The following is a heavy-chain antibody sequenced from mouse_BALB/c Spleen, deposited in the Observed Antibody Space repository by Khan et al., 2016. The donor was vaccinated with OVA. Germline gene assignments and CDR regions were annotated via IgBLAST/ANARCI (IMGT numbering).Heavy chain of an antibody. J-gene: IGHJ3*01. D-gene: IGHD1-1*01. CDR2: INPSTGYT. Sequence: VKLQESGAELAKPGASVKMSCKASGYTFTSYWMHWVKQRPGQGLEWIGYINPSTGYTEYNQRFKDKATLTADKSSSTAYMQRSSLTSEESAVYYCANHGSSSAWLTYWGQGTLVTVSA. CDR1: GYTFTSYW. CDR3: ANHGSSSAWLTY. V-gene: IGHV1-7*01.